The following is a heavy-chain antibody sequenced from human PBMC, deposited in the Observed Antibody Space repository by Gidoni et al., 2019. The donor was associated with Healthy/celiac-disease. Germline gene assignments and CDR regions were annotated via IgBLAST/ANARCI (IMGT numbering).Heavy chain of an antibody. CDR1: GFTFSSYG. CDR2: IWYDGSNK. D-gene: IGHD2-2*01. CDR3: ARDLPVVLSYSETHDAFDI. V-gene: IGHV3-33*01. Sequence: QVQLVESGGGVVQPGRSLRLSCAASGFTFSSYGMHWVRQAPGKGLEWVAVIWYDGSNKYYADSVKGRFTISRDNSKNTLYLQMNSLRAEDTAVYYCARDLPVVLSYSETHDAFDIWGQGTMVTVSS. J-gene: IGHJ3*02.